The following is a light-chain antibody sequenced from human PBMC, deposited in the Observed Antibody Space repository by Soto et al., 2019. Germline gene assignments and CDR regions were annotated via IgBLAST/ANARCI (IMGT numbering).Light chain of an antibody. CDR3: CSYAGSSTSVV. J-gene: IGLJ2*01. CDR1: SSDVGSYNL. Sequence: QSALTQPASVSGSPGQSITISCTGTSSDVGSYNLVSWYQQHPGKAPKLMIYEVSKRPSGVSNRFSGSKSGNTASLTISGLQDDDEADYYCCSYAGSSTSVVFGGGTKLTVL. CDR2: EVS. V-gene: IGLV2-23*02.